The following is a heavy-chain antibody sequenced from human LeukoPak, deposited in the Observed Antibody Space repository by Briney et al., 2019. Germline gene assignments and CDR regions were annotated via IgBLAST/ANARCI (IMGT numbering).Heavy chain of an antibody. V-gene: IGHV1-8*01. J-gene: IGHJ6*03. CDR1: GYTFTSYD. CDR3: ARGPLLVPLAHYYYYMDV. Sequence: ASVKVSCKASGYTFTSYDINWVRQATGHGLDWMGWVNPNSGNTGYAQKFQGRVTMTRNTSISTAYMELSSLRSEDTAVYYCARGPLLVPLAHYYYYMDVWGKGTTVTVSS. D-gene: IGHD3-10*01. CDR2: VNPNSGNT.